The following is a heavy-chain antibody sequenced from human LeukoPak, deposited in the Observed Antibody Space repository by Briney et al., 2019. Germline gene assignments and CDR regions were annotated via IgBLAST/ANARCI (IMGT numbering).Heavy chain of an antibody. CDR1: GGSISSYY. Sequence: PSETLSLTCTVSGGSISSYYWSWIRQPAGKGLEWIGRIYTSGSSNYNPSLKSRVTMSVDTSKNQFSLKLCSVTTADTAVYYCAREDYYGPGSRSYLGYWGQGTLVTVSS. CDR2: IYTSGSS. CDR3: AREDYYGPGSRSYLGY. J-gene: IGHJ4*02. V-gene: IGHV4-4*07. D-gene: IGHD3-10*01.